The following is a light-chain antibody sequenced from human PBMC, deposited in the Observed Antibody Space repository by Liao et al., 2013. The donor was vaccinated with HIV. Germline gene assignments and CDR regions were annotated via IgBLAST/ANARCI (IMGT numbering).Light chain of an antibody. V-gene: IGLV3-21*02. CDR2: HGI. Sequence: SYELTQPPSVSVAPGHTARITCAGDNIGGESVHWYQQRSGQAPVLVIFHGIDRPSGISDRFSGSTSENTATLTISRAEAGDEADYYCQVWDSSSDHWVFGGGTKLTVL. CDR1: NIGGES. J-gene: IGLJ2*01. CDR3: QVWDSSSDHWV.